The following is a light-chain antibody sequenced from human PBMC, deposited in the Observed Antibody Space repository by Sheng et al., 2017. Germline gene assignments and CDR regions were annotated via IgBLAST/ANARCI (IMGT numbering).Light chain of an antibody. V-gene: IGKV1-5*03. Sequence: DIQMTQSPSTLSASVGDRVTITCRASQSISSWLAWYQQRPGKAPKLLIYKASTLESGVPSRFSGSGSGTEFTLTISSLQPDDFATYYCQQSHTLWTFGQGTKVEI. CDR1: QSISSW. CDR3: QQSHTLWT. CDR2: KAS. J-gene: IGKJ1*01.